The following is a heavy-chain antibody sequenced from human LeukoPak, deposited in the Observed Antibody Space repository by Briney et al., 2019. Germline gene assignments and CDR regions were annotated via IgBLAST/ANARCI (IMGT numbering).Heavy chain of an antibody. CDR3: ARGADEWWFSDAFDI. CDR1: GRTFTEYY. D-gene: IGHD2-15*01. CDR2: IGGTAGNT. J-gene: IGHJ3*02. V-gene: IGHV3-11*04. Sequence: PGGSLRLSCAASGRTFTEYYMHWIRQAPGKGLEWVSFIGGTAGNTYYADSVKGRFTISRDNAKNSLYLQMNSLRAEDTAVYYCARGADEWWFSDAFDIWGQGTMVTVSS.